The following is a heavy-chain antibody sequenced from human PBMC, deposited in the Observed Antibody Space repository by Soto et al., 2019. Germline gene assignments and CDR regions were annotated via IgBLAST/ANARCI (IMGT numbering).Heavy chain of an antibody. CDR1: GGSFSGYY. CDR2: INHSGST. CDR3: ARQRLRFLEWLMGQGWFDP. J-gene: IGHJ5*02. D-gene: IGHD3-3*01. Sequence: KPSETLSLTCAVYGGSFSGYYWSWIRQPPGKGLEWIGEINHSGSTNYNPSLKSRVTISVDTSKNQFSLKLSSVTAADTAVYYCARQRLRFLEWLMGQGWFDPWGQGTLVTVSS. V-gene: IGHV4-34*01.